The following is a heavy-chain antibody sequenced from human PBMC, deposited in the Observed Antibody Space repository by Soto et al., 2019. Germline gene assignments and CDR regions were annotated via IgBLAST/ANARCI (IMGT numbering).Heavy chain of an antibody. CDR3: AKSLAARRGAFDY. D-gene: IGHD6-6*01. CDR2: ISSSSLYI. J-gene: IGHJ4*02. V-gene: IGHV3-21*04. Sequence: GGSLRLSCAASGFTFSNYTINWVRQAPGKGLEWVSAISSSSLYIYYADSVKGRFTISRDNAKNTLYLQMNSLRAEDTAVYYCAKSLAARRGAFDYWGQGTLVTVSS. CDR1: GFTFSNYT.